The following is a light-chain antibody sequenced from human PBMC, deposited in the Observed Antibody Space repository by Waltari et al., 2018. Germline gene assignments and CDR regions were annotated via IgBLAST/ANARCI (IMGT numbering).Light chain of an antibody. CDR1: QSISRF. J-gene: IGKJ3*01. Sequence: DIQMTQSPSSLSASVGDRVTITCRASQSISRFLNWYQQKPGKAPKLLMYDASTLQSGVPLRFSGSGSGTDFTLTISNLQPEDFATYYCQQSYSPPPITFGPGTKVDVK. CDR3: QQSYSPPPIT. V-gene: IGKV1-39*01. CDR2: DAS.